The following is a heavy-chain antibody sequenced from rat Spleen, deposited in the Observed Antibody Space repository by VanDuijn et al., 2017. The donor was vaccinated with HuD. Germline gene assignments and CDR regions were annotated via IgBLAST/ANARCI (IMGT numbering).Heavy chain of an antibody. J-gene: IGHJ2*01. CDR2: ISTGGGNT. CDR1: GFTFSNFD. CDR3: ARRHYGYTDYFDY. D-gene: IGHD1-9*01. V-gene: IGHV5-25*01. Sequence: EVQLVESGGGLMQPGRSLKLSCAVSGFTFSNFDMAWVRQAPTKGLEWVASISTGGGNTYYRDSVKGRFTISRDNAKSTLSLQMDSLRSEDTATYYCARRHYGYTDYFDYWGQGVMVTVSS.